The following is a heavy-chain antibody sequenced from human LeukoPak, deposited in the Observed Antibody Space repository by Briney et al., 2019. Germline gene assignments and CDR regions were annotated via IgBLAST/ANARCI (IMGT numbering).Heavy chain of an antibody. CDR1: GYTFTSYA. Sequence: EASVKVSCKASGYTFTSYAMNWVRQAPGQGLEWMGWINTNTGNPTYAQGFTGRFVFSLDTSVSTAYLQISSLKAEDIAVYYCARDQYVGWFDPWGQGTLVTVSS. CDR2: INTNTGNP. J-gene: IGHJ5*02. D-gene: IGHD3-16*01. V-gene: IGHV7-4-1*02. CDR3: ARDQYVGWFDP.